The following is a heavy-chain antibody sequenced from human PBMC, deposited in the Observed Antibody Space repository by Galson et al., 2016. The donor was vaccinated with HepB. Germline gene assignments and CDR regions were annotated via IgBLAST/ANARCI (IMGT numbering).Heavy chain of an antibody. CDR3: ARGHRYTTMAQYYIYDYGMAV. V-gene: IGHV4-34*01. J-gene: IGHJ6*02. CDR1: GGSFSGYF. Sequence: SETLSLTCAVYGGSFSGYFWTWIRQPPGKGLEWIGEINHSGSIKYNPSLKSRVTISVDTSKNQFSLKLSSVTAADTAVYYCARGHRYTTMAQYYIYDYGMAVWGQGTTVSVPS. CDR2: INHSGSI. D-gene: IGHD5-18*01.